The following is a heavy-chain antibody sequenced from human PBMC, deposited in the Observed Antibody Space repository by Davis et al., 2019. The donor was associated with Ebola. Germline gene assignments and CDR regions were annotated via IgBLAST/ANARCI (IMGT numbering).Heavy chain of an antibody. CDR2: ISWSSISI. CDR1: GFTFNNYA. V-gene: IGHV3-9*01. D-gene: IGHD2-8*01. CDR3: VKVQWSAPYFYYGMDV. Sequence: PGGSLRLSCAASGFTFNNYAMHWVRQAPGKGLEWVSGISWSSISIGYADSVKGRFTISRDNANYSLYLQMNSLRPEDTALYYCVKVQWSAPYFYYGMDVWGQGTTVTVSS. J-gene: IGHJ6*02.